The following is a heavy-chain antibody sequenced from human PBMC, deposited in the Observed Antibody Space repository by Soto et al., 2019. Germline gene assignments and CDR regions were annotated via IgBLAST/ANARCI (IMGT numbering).Heavy chain of an antibody. J-gene: IGHJ4*02. Sequence: QVQLQESGPGLVKPSQTLSLTCTVSGGSISSGGYYWSWIRQHPGKGLEWIGYIYYSGSTYYNPSLTCRVTIXVXTXENQFSPKLSSVTAADTAVYYCARSGYSYGPNPLLYWGQGTLVTVSS. D-gene: IGHD5-18*01. CDR3: ARSGYSYGPNPLLY. V-gene: IGHV4-31*03. CDR1: GGSISSGGYY. CDR2: IYYSGST.